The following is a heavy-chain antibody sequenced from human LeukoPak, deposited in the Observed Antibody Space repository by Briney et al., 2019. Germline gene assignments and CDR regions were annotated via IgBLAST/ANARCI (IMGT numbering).Heavy chain of an antibody. CDR3: ASGSYRYLAFDI. V-gene: IGHV3-48*03. D-gene: IGHD3-16*02. J-gene: IGHJ3*02. CDR2: ISSSGSTI. CDR1: GFTFSIYE. Sequence: GGSLRLSCAASGFTFSIYEFNWVRQAPGKGLEWVSDISSSGSTIKYADSVKGRFTISRDNAKNSLYVQMNSLRAENTPVYYSASGSYRYLAFDIWGQGTMVTVSA.